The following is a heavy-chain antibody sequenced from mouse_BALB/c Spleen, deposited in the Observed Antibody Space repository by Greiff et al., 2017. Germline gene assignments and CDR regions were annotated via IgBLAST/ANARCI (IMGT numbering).Heavy chain of an antibody. CDR1: GYTFTNYW. J-gene: IGHJ1*01. D-gene: IGHD1-2*01. CDR2: IYPGGGYT. V-gene: IGHV1-63*02. CDR3: ARTTTATDCDV. Sequence: QVQLKESGAELVRPGTSVKISCKASGYTFTNYWLGWVKQRPGHGLEWIGDIYPGGGYTNYNEKFKGKATLTADTSSSTAYMQLSSLTSEDSAVYFCARTTTATDCDVWGAGTTVTVSS.